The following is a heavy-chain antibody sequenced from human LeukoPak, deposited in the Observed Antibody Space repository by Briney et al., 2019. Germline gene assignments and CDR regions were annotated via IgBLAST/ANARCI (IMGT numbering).Heavy chain of an antibody. CDR2: INGNTGRT. CDR1: GFTFKTYA. J-gene: IGHJ3*01. Sequence: GGSLRLSCAASGFTFKTYAMTWVRHTPGQGLEWVSLINGNTGRTYYADSVKGRSTISRDNSKNMVYLQMNNLRADDTAIYFCARGYGGYDYALDVWGQGTIVTVSS. D-gene: IGHD5-12*01. CDR3: ARGYGGYDYALDV. V-gene: IGHV3-23*01.